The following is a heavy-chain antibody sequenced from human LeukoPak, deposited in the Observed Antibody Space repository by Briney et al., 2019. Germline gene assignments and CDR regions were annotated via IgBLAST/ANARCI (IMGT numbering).Heavy chain of an antibody. CDR1: GYTGTELS. CDR2: FDPEDGET. D-gene: IGHD3-22*01. J-gene: IGHJ4*02. Sequence: GASVKVSCKVSGYTGTELSMHWVRQAPGKGLEWMGGFDPEDGETIYAQKFQGRVTMTEDTSTDTAYMELSSLRSEDTAVYYCARDRDDSSGYYRETLFDYWGQGTLVTVSS. CDR3: ARDRDDSSGYYRETLFDY. V-gene: IGHV1-24*01.